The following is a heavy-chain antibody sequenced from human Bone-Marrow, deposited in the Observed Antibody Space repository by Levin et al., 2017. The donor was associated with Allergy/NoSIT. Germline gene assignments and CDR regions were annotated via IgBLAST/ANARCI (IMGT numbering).Heavy chain of an antibody. CDR2: ISGSGGST. Sequence: GESLKISCAASGFTFSSYAMSWVRQAPGKGLEWVSAISGSGGSTYYADSVKGRFTISRDNSKNTLYLQMNSLRAEDTAVYYCANHKREQAGPGYWGQGTLVTVSS. V-gene: IGHV3-23*01. CDR3: ANHKREQAGPGY. J-gene: IGHJ4*02. D-gene: IGHD1-26*01. CDR1: GFTFSSYA.